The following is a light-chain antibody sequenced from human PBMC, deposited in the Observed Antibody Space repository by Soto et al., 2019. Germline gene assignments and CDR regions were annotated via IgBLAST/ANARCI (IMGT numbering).Light chain of an antibody. CDR1: QSIRNY. J-gene: IGKJ1*01. CDR2: TAS. V-gene: IGKV1-39*01. Sequence: DIQMTQSPSSLSASVGDRVTISFRASQSIRNYLNWYQQKPGKAPKVLIYTASSLQSGAPSRFSGSGSGTDFTLSIGRLQPEDFATYYCQQTYSSPPGAFGQGTKVDI. CDR3: QQTYSSPPGA.